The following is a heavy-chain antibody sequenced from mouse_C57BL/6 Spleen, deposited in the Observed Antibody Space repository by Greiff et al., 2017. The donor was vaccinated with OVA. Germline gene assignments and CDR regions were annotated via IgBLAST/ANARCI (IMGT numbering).Heavy chain of an antibody. D-gene: IGHD2-4*01. CDR1: GYTFTSYW. CDR2: INPSSGYT. Sequence: VQLQQSGAELAKPGASVKLSCKASGYTFTSYWMHWVNQRPGQGLEWIGYINPSSGYTKYNQKFKDKATLTEDKSSSTAYMQLISLTYEDSAVYYCARLDDYDALFAYWGQGTLVTVSA. V-gene: IGHV1-7*01. J-gene: IGHJ3*01. CDR3: ARLDDYDALFAY.